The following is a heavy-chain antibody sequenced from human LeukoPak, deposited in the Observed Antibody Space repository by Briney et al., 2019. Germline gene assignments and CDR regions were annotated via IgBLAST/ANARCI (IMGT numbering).Heavy chain of an antibody. CDR1: GYTFTAHD. Sequence: ASVKVSCKTSGYTFTAHDIFWVRQAAGQGLEWMGWTNPKSGSTAYAQKVQGRVTFTRNTSITTAYLDLTNLRYEDTAMYYCARGRQMSINWYFDLWGRGTQVTVAS. CDR3: ARGRQMSINWYFDL. V-gene: IGHV1-8*03. CDR2: TNPKSGST. J-gene: IGHJ2*01. D-gene: IGHD3-10*01.